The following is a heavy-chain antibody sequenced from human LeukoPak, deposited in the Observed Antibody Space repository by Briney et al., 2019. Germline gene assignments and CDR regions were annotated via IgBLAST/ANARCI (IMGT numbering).Heavy chain of an antibody. CDR1: GGSLSSGGYS. Sequence: SETLSLTCAVSGGSLSSGGYSWSWIRQPPGRGVEWVGYIYHSGSTYYNPSLKSRVTISVDRSKNQFSLKQSSVTAADTAVYYCARGTPDYYGSGSYYLAYGMDVWGKGTTVTVSS. D-gene: IGHD3-10*01. CDR2: IYHSGST. V-gene: IGHV4-30-2*01. J-gene: IGHJ6*04. CDR3: ARGTPDYYGSGSYYLAYGMDV.